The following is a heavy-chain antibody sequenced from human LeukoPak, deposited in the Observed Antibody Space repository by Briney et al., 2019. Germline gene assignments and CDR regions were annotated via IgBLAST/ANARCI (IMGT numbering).Heavy chain of an antibody. CDR3: TRVGYIDEGIDY. CDR2: ISGDGGVT. D-gene: IGHD5-24*01. CDR1: GFSFSTYA. Sequence: GGSLRLSCAVSGFSFSTYAVSWVRQAPGKGLEWVSAISGDGGVTSYTDSVKGRFTISRDNAKNSLYLQMNSLRAEDTAIYYCTRVGYIDEGIDYWGQGTLVTVSS. J-gene: IGHJ4*02. V-gene: IGHV3-23*01.